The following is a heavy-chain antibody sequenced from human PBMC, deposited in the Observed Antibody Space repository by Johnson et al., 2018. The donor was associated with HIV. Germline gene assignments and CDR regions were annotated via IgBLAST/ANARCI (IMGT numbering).Heavy chain of an antibody. CDR3: TTEVVGQRGGAFDI. CDR1: GFTFSSYW. V-gene: IGHV3-7*03. CDR2: IKQDGSEK. Sequence: EQLVESGGGVVRPGGSLRLSCEVSGFTFSSYWMSWVRQAPGKGLEWVANIKQDGSEKYYVDSVKGRFTISRDNAKNSLYLQMNSLKTEDTAVYYCTTEVVGQRGGAFDIWGQGTTVTVSS. J-gene: IGHJ3*02. D-gene: IGHD6-25*01.